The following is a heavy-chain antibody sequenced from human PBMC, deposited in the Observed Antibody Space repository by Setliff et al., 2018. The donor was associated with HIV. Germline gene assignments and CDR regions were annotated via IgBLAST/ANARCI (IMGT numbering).Heavy chain of an antibody. CDR1: GYSISTAYY. CDR2: MYYSGGT. J-gene: IGHJ3*02. D-gene: IGHD3-9*01. V-gene: IGHV4-38-2*01. CDR3: ARRQSYYDILNGRAFDALDI. Sequence: PSETLSLTCAVSGYSISTAYYWGWIRQPPGKGLEWIGYMYYSGGTSYNPSLKSRVTISVDTSKNQFSLKLRFVTAADTAVYSCARRQSYYDILNGRAFDALDIWGQGTKVTVSS.